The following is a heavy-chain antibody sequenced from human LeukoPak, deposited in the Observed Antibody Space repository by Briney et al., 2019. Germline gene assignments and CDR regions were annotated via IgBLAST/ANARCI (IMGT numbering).Heavy chain of an antibody. CDR2: INPTGGHS. Sequence: ASVKVSCKASGYTFTGYYMHWVRQAPGQGLEWMGIINPTGGHSSYAQKFQGRLTMTRDPSTSTVYMELSSLRSEDTAEYFCARGMSELYYYCMDVWGQGTAVTVSS. J-gene: IGHJ6*02. D-gene: IGHD3-16*01. CDR3: ARGMSELYYYCMDV. CDR1: GYTFTGYY. V-gene: IGHV1-46*01.